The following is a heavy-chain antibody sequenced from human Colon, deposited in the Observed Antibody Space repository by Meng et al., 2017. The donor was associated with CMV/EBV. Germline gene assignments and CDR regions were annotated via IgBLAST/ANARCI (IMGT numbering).Heavy chain of an antibody. Sequence: LSCSASGFTFRSHWIHWVRQAPGKGLVWILRLSPDGSITNYADSVKGRFTISRDNAKNTVYLQMNSLRADDTAMYYCTTNRQVGAVDYWGQGTLVTVSS. V-gene: IGHV3-74*01. CDR1: GFTFRSHW. J-gene: IGHJ4*02. CDR2: LSPDGSIT. CDR3: TTNRQVGAVDY. D-gene: IGHD1-26*01.